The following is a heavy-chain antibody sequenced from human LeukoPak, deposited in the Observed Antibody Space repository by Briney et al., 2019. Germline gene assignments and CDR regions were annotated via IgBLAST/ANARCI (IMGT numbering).Heavy chain of an antibody. V-gene: IGHV4-38-2*01. Sequence: SETLSLTCGVSGYSISSGYYWGWIRQPPGKGLEWIGSIYRSESAFYNPSLKSRVTISVNTSKNQFSLKLSSVTAADTAVYYCARGESAQLCDYWGQGTLVTVSS. CDR3: ARGESAQLCDY. J-gene: IGHJ4*02. CDR1: GYSISSGYY. D-gene: IGHD5-18*01. CDR2: IYRSESA.